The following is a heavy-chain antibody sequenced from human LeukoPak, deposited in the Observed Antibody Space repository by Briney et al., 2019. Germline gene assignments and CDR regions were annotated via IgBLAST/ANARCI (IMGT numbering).Heavy chain of an antibody. V-gene: IGHV4-4*07. Sequence: SETLSLTCTVSGGSISSYYWSWIRQPAGKGLEWIGRIYTSGSTNYNPSLKSRVTMSVDTSKNQFSLKLSSVTAADTAVYYCARDKYYYESSGSIRFDYWGQGTLVTVSS. CDR1: GGSISSYY. D-gene: IGHD3-22*01. CDR3: ARDKYYYESSGSIRFDY. J-gene: IGHJ4*02. CDR2: IYTSGST.